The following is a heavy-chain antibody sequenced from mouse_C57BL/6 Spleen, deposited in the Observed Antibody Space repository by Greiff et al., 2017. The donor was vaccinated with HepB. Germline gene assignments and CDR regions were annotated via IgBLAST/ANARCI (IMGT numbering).Heavy chain of an antibody. CDR2: IYPGDGDT. V-gene: IGHV1-82*01. CDR1: GYAFSSSW. J-gene: IGHJ1*03. Sequence: VQLQQSGPELVKPGASVKISCKASGYAFSSSWMNWVKQRPGKGLEWIGRIYPGDGDTNYNGKFKGKATLTADKSSSTAYMQLSSLTSEDSAVYFCARDHKKTYYYGSSSGGYFDVWGTGTTVTVSS. D-gene: IGHD1-1*01. CDR3: ARDHKKTYYYGSSSGGYFDV.